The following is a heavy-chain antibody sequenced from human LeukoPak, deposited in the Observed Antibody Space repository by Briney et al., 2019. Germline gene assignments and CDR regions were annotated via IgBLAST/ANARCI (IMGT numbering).Heavy chain of an antibody. CDR2: IKQDGSEK. V-gene: IGHV3-7*01. CDR3: AREGSSGYRKYFDY. Sequence: PGGSLRLSCAASGFTFSSYWMSWVRQAPGKGLEWVANIKQDGSEKYYVDSVKGRFTISRDNAKNSLYLQMNSLRAEDTAVYYCAREGSSGYRKYFDYWGQGTLVTVSS. J-gene: IGHJ4*02. D-gene: IGHD5-18*01. CDR1: GFTFSSYW.